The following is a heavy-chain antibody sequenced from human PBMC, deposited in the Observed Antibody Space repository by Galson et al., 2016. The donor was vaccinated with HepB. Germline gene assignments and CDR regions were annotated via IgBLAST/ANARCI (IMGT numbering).Heavy chain of an antibody. V-gene: IGHV6-1*01. CDR1: GDSVSTAGAA. CDR2: TYYRSKWYN. Sequence: CAISGDSVSTAGAAWNWIRQSPSSGLEWLGRTYYRSKWYNDYAASVKSRLTINPDTSMNQFSPQLNSVTPDDTAIYYCAKSMGAGSFGYFDYWGQGTLVTVSS. J-gene: IGHJ4*02. CDR3: AKSMGAGSFGYFDY. D-gene: IGHD3-16*01.